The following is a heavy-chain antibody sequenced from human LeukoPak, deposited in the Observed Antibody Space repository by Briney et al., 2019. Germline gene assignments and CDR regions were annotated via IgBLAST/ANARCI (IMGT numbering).Heavy chain of an antibody. Sequence: GGSLRLSCTASGFTFSSYGMSWVRQAPGKGLEWVSAISSRGGSTYYADSVKGRLTISRDNSKNTLFLQMSSLRAEDTAVYYCARRAAGGLYYFDYWGQGILVTVSS. CDR2: ISSRGGST. D-gene: IGHD6-13*01. J-gene: IGHJ4*02. CDR1: GFTFSSYG. V-gene: IGHV3-23*01. CDR3: ARRAAGGLYYFDY.